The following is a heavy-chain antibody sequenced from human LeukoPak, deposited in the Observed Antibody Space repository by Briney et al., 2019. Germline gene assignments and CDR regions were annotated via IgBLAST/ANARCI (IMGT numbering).Heavy chain of an antibody. CDR3: ARGDCTGGSCSSMDV. J-gene: IGHJ6*02. CDR1: GFTFSTYD. Sequence: GGSLRLSCAASGFTFSTYDMHWVRQAPGKGLEWVSGINPAGDTYYPGSVKGRFTIPREDAKNSFYLQMNSLRAGDTAVYYCARGDCTGGSCSSMDVWGQGTTVTVSS. V-gene: IGHV3-13*04. CDR2: INPAGDT. D-gene: IGHD2-15*01.